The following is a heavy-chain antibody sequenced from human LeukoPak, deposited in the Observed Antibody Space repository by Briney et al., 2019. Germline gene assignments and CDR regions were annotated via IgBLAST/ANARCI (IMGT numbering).Heavy chain of an antibody. D-gene: IGHD2-2*02. Sequence: SETLSLTCAVYGGSFSGYYWSWIRQPPGKGLEWIGEINHSGSTNYNPSLKSRVTISVDTSKNQFSLKLSSVTAAHTAVYYCAREECSSTSCYMGNDAFDIWGQGTMVTVSS. V-gene: IGHV4-34*01. CDR1: GGSFSGYY. CDR2: INHSGST. J-gene: IGHJ3*02. CDR3: AREECSSTSCYMGNDAFDI.